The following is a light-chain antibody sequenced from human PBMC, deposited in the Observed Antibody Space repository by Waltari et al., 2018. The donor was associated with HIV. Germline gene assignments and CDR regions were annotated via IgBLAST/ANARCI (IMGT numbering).Light chain of an antibody. V-gene: IGLV1-40*01. CDR1: SSTSGANYD. Sequence: QSVLTQPPSVSAAPGQTVTIPCTGSSSTSGANYDAHWYQQLSGRAPKVLVYGNIYRPPGVPDRFSGSKSGTSASLAITGLQADDEGYYYCQSYDTRSSGFLVFGGGTKVTVL. CDR3: QSYDTRSSGFLV. J-gene: IGLJ3*02. CDR2: GNI.